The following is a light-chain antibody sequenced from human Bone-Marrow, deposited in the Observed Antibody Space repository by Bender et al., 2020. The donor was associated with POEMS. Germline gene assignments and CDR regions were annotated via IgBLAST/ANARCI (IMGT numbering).Light chain of an antibody. CDR3: QTWVTGIHV. CDR2: LDNDGSH. J-gene: IGLJ2*01. Sequence: QLVLTQSPSASASLGASVKLTCTLSSEHTSYSIAWHQKHPEKGPRFLMKLDNDGSHIKGDGIPDRFSGSSSGAERSLSISSLQSGDEADYYCQTWVTGIHVFGGGTRLTVL. CDR1: SEHTSYS. V-gene: IGLV4-69*01.